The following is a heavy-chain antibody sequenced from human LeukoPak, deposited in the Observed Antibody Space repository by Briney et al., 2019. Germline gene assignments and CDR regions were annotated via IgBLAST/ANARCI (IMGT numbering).Heavy chain of an antibody. CDR1: GFTFSSYA. V-gene: IGHV3-23*01. CDR2: ISGSGGST. J-gene: IGHJ6*02. D-gene: IGHD6-13*01. Sequence: GASLRLSCAASGFTFSSYAMSWVRQAPGKGLEWASAISGSGGSTYYADSVKGRFTISRDNSKNTLYLQMNSLRAEDTAVYYCAKASSSWFDYYYGMDVWGQGTTVTVSS. CDR3: AKASSSWFDYYYGMDV.